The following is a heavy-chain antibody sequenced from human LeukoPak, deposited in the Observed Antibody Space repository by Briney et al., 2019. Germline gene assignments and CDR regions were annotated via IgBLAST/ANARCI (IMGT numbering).Heavy chain of an antibody. V-gene: IGHV4-34*01. CDR2: INQSGST. D-gene: IGHD3-22*01. Sequence: PSETLSLTCAVYGGSFSGYYWSWIRQPPGKGLEWIGEINQSGSTDYNPSLKSRGTISVDTSKNQFSLKLASVTAADTAVYYCARGPNTYYYDSSGYYSPWGQGTLVTVSS. CDR1: GGSFSGYY. J-gene: IGHJ5*02. CDR3: ARGPNTYYYDSSGYYSP.